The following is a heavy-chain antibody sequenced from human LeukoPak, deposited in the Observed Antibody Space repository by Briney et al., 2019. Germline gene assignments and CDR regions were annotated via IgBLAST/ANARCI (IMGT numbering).Heavy chain of an antibody. CDR3: ARWDISAADIDY. D-gene: IGHD6-13*01. CDR1: GFTFSSYG. Sequence: PGRSLRLSCAASGFTFSSYGMHWVRQSPGKGLEWVAVIRFDGSHVYYGDSVKGRFTISRDNSKKTLFLQMDSLRAEDTAVYYCARWDISAADIDYWGQRTLVTVSA. CDR2: IRFDGSHV. J-gene: IGHJ4*02. V-gene: IGHV3-33*01.